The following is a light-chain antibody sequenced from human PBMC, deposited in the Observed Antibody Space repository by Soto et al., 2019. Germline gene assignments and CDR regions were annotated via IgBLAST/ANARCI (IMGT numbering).Light chain of an antibody. CDR1: SSDVGSYNR. Sequence: QSVLTQPPSVSGSPGQSVTISCTGTSSDVGSYNRVSWYQQPPGTAPKLMIYEVSNRPSGVPDRFSGSKSGSTASLTISGLQAEDEADYYCTLYTSSSTLVFGGGTQLTVL. J-gene: IGLJ2*01. V-gene: IGLV2-18*01. CDR3: TLYTSSSTLV. CDR2: EVS.